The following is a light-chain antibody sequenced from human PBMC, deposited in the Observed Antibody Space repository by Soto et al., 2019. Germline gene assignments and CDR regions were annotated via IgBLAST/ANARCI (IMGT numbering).Light chain of an antibody. CDR3: QQYGTSPIT. CDR2: GAS. CDR1: QTVSSNS. J-gene: IGKJ5*01. Sequence: EIVLTQSPGTLSFSPGERATLSCRASQTVSSNSLAWYHQKPGQAPRLLIYGASNRATGIPERFSGSGSGTDFTLTISSLEPEDFAVYYCQQYGTSPITFGQGTRLEIK. V-gene: IGKV3-20*01.